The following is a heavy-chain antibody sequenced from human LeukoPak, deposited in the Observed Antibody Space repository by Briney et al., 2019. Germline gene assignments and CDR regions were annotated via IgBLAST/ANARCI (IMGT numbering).Heavy chain of an antibody. D-gene: IGHD2-15*01. CDR1: GYTFTGYY. CDR3: ARNFVVVVAATRWSNYYMDV. Sequence: ASVKVSCKASGYTFTGYYMHWVRQAPGQGLEWMGWINPNSGGTNYAQKFQGRVTMTRDTSISTAYMELSRLRSDDTAVYYCARNFVVVVAATRWSNYYMDVWGKGTTVTVSS. V-gene: IGHV1-2*02. CDR2: INPNSGGT. J-gene: IGHJ6*03.